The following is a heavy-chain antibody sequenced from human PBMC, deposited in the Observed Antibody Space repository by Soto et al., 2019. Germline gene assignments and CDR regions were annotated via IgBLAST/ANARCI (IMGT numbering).Heavy chain of an antibody. CDR3: ARVMAAMQNWLDP. CDR1: GGSISNVGYF. V-gene: IGHV4-30-4*01. CDR2: IYHTVTT. Sequence: QVQLQESGPGLVKPSQTLSLTCTVSGGSISNVGYFWSWIRQPPGKVLEWIGFIYHTVTTYYNSSLRSRVSISIDTSKSQFSLKLNSVTAADTAVYYCARVMAAMQNWLDPWGQGTLVTVSP. J-gene: IGHJ5*02. D-gene: IGHD2-2*01.